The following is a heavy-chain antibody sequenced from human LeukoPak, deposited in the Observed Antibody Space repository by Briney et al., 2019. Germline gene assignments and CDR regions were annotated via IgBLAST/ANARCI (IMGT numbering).Heavy chain of an antibody. CDR1: GGTFSNYG. CDR2: IIPILGRT. D-gene: IGHD3-10*01. Sequence: ASVKVSCKASGGTFSNYGFSWVRLAPGQGLEWMGGIIPILGRTNYGQRFQGRVTITTDESTSTAYMELSSLTSDDTAVYYCASSLDSSGEVFPPNWFGPWGQGTLVTV. J-gene: IGHJ5*02. V-gene: IGHV1-69*05. CDR3: ASSLDSSGEVFPPNWFGP.